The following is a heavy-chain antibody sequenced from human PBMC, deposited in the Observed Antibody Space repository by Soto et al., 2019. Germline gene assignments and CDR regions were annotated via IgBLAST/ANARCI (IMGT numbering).Heavy chain of an antibody. CDR1: GYTFTSYY. V-gene: IGHV1-46*01. D-gene: IGHD6-19*01. Sequence: ASVKVSCKASGYTFTSYYMHWVRQAPGQGLEWMGIINPSGGSTSYAQKFQGRVTMTRDTSTSTVYMELSSLRSEDTAVYYCARGRSVAGINFSGGMDVWGQGTTVTVSS. CDR3: ARGRSVAGINFSGGMDV. J-gene: IGHJ6*02. CDR2: INPSGGST.